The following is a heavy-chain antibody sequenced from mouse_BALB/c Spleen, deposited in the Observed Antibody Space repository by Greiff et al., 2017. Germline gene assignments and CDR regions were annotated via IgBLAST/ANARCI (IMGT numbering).Heavy chain of an antibody. CDR1: GYTFTSYW. CDR3: TRVTGRGFYAMDY. Sequence: VQLQQPGAELVRPGASVKLSCKASGYTFTSYWINWVKQRPGQGLEWIGNIYPSDSYTNYNQKFKDKATLTVDKSSSTAYMQLSSPTSEDSAVYYCTRVTGRGFYAMDYWGQGTSVTVSS. CDR2: IYPSDSYT. J-gene: IGHJ4*01. V-gene: IGHV1-69*02. D-gene: IGHD4-1*01.